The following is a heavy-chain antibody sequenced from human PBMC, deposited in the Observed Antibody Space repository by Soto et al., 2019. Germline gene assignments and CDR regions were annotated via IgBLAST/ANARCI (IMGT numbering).Heavy chain of an antibody. V-gene: IGHV3-23*01. CDR2: LSGSGGST. J-gene: IGHJ4*02. Sequence: GSLRLSCAASGFTFSSYAMTWVRQAPGKGLEWVSTLSGSGGSTYYAASVKGQFTISRDNSKDTLYLEMNSLRGEDTAVYFCAKDAGYSTSFHREKSGVAFEFDYWGQGTLVTVSS. D-gene: IGHD2-2*01. CDR1: GFTFSSYA. CDR3: AKDAGYSTSFHREKSGVAFEFDY.